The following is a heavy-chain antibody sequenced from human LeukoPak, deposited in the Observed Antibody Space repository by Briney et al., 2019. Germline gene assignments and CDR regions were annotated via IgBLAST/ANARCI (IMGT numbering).Heavy chain of an antibody. CDR2: IIPIFGTA. V-gene: IGHV1-69*01. Sequence: GASVKVSCKASGGTFSSYAISWVRQAPGQGLERMGGIIPIFGTANYAQKFQGRVTITADESTSTAYMELSSLRSEDTAVYYCARAYYDILTVSGALGLDAFDIWGQGTMVTVSS. CDR3: ARAYYDILTVSGALGLDAFDI. D-gene: IGHD3-9*01. J-gene: IGHJ3*02. CDR1: GGTFSSYA.